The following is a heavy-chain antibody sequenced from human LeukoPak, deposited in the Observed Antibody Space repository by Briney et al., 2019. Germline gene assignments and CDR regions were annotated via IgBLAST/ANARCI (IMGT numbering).Heavy chain of an antibody. CDR1: GYTFTCYY. CDR2: INPSGGST. V-gene: IGHV1-46*03. Sequence: ASVKVSCKASGYTFTCYYMHWVRQAPGQGLEWMGIINPSGGSTSYAQKFQGRVTMTRDTSTSTVYMELSSLRSEDTAVYYCARASDSSGYYAPRHYFDYWGQGTLVTVSS. J-gene: IGHJ4*02. D-gene: IGHD3-22*01. CDR3: ARASDSSGYYAPRHYFDY.